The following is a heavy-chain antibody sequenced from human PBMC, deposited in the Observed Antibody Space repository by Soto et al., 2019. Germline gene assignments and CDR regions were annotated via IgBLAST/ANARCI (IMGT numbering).Heavy chain of an antibody. V-gene: IGHV3-66*01. CDR3: ARAPVPAANDY. CDR2: IYSGGST. D-gene: IGHD2-2*01. Sequence: PGGSLILSCAASGFTVNSDYMSWVRQAPGKGLEWVSVIYSGGSTYYADSVKGRFTISRDNSKNTLYLQMNSLRAEDTAVYYCARAPVPAANDYWGQGTLVTVSS. CDR1: GFTVNSDY. J-gene: IGHJ4*02.